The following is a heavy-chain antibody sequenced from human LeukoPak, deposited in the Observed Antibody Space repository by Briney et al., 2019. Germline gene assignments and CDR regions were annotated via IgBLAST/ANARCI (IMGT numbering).Heavy chain of an antibody. CDR1: GGSISGYY. J-gene: IGHJ4*02. CDR2: IYTSGST. V-gene: IGHV4-4*07. Sequence: SETLSLTCTVSGGSISGYYWSWIRQPAGKGLEWIGRIYTSGSTNYNPSLKSRITMSVDTSKNQFSLKLRSVAAADTAVYYCARDIGGSYYFRGFDYWGQGTLVTVSS. D-gene: IGHD1-26*01. CDR3: ARDIGGSYYFRGFDY.